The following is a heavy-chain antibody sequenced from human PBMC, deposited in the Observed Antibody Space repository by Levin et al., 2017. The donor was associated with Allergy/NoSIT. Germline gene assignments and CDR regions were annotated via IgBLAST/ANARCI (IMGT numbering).Heavy chain of an antibody. Sequence: GGSLRLSCAASGFTFSSYGMHWVRQAPGKGLEWVAVISYDGSNKYYADSVKGRFTISRDNSKNTLYLQMNSLRAEDTAVYYCAKDLGYYDFWSGYYGDYYYGMDVWGQGTTVTVSS. CDR2: ISYDGSNK. D-gene: IGHD3-3*01. CDR1: GFTFSSYG. CDR3: AKDLGYYDFWSGYYGDYYYGMDV. V-gene: IGHV3-30*18. J-gene: IGHJ6*02.